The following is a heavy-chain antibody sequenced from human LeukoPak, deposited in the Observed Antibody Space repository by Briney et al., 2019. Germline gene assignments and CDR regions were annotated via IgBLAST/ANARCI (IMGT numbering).Heavy chain of an antibody. CDR2: IYSGGST. Sequence: PGGSLRLSCAASRFTFNSYAMSWVRQAPGKGLEWVSVIYSGGSTYYADSVKGRFTISRDNSKNTLYLQMNSLRAEDTAVYYCARARDPGLGSYFDYWGQGTLVTVSS. V-gene: IGHV3-53*01. CDR3: ARARDPGLGSYFDY. D-gene: IGHD1-14*01. J-gene: IGHJ4*02. CDR1: RFTFNSYA.